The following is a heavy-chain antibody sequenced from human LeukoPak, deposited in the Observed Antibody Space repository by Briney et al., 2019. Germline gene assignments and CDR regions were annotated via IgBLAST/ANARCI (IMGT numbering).Heavy chain of an antibody. CDR2: IKQDGTEK. V-gene: IGHV3-7*01. J-gene: IGHJ3*02. CDR1: GFTFSSYW. Sequence: PGGSLRLYCAASGFTFSSYWMSWVRQAPGKGLEWVANIKQDGTEKYYVDSVKGRFTISRDNAKSSLYLEMNSLRAEDTAVYYCARVNGDFWSGYRENDAFDIWGQGTMVTVSS. D-gene: IGHD3-3*01. CDR3: ARVNGDFWSGYRENDAFDI.